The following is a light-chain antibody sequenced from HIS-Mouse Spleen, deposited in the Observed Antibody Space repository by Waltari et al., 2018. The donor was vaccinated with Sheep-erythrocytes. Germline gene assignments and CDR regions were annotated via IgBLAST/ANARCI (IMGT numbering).Light chain of an antibody. CDR2: RNN. J-gene: IGLJ2*01. V-gene: IGLV1-47*01. CDR1: SSNIGSNY. CDR3: AAWDDSLSGVV. Sequence: QSVLTQPPSASGTPGQRVTSCSGSSSNIGSNYVYWYQQLPGTAPKLLIYRNNQRPSGVPDRFSGSKSGTSASLAISGLRSEDEADYYCAAWDDSLSGVVFGGGTKLTVL.